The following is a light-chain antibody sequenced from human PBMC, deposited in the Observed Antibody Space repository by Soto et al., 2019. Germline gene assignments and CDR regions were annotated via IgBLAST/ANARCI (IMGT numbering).Light chain of an antibody. J-gene: IGLJ2*01. CDR2: DTS. CDR1: TGAVTSGHY. Sequence: QTVVTQEPSLTVSPGGTVTRTCGSSTGAVTSGHYPYWFQQKPGQAPRTLIYDTSNTHSWTPARFSGSLLGGKAALTLSCAQPEDEADYSCLLSYSGARGFCGGTTLTVL. CDR3: LLSYSGARG. V-gene: IGLV7-46*01.